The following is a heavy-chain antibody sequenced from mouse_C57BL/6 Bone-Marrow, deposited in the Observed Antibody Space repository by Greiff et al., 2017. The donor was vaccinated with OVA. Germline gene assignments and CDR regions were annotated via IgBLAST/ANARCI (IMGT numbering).Heavy chain of an antibody. J-gene: IGHJ3*01. D-gene: IGHD1-1*01. CDR3: TFYYYGSSPFAY. CDR2: IDPENGDT. CDR1: GFNIKDDH. V-gene: IGHV14-4*01. Sequence: VQLQQSGAELVRPGASVKLSCTASGFNIKDDHMHWVKQRPEQGLEWIGWIDPENGDTEYASKFQGKATITAETSSNTAYLQLSSLTSEDTAVYYCTFYYYGSSPFAYWGQGTLVTVSA.